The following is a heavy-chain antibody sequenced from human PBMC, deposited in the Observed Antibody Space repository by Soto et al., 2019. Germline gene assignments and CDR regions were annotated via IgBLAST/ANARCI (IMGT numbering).Heavy chain of an antibody. CDR2: ISGGGDST. Sequence: GGSLRLSCAASEFTFSSYAMSWVRQAPGKGLEWVSAISGGGDSTYYADSVKGRFTISRDNSKNTLFLQMNSLSAEDTAVYYCAKGVSMVVVIPYYWGQGTLVTVSS. V-gene: IGHV3-23*01. J-gene: IGHJ4*02. CDR3: AKGVSMVVVIPYY. CDR1: EFTFSSYA. D-gene: IGHD3-22*01.